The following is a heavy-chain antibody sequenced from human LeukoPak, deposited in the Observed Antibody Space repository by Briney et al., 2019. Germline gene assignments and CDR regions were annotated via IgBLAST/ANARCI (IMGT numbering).Heavy chain of an antibody. J-gene: IGHJ6*02. D-gene: IGHD3-3*02. Sequence: PGGSLRLSCKGSGYSFTSYWISWVRQMPGKGLEWMGRIDPSDSYTNYSPSFQGHVTISADKSSSTAYLQWSSLKASDTAMYYCARHLGYGMDVWGQGTTVTVSS. CDR1: GYSFTSYW. CDR3: ARHLGYGMDV. CDR2: IDPSDSYT. V-gene: IGHV5-10-1*01.